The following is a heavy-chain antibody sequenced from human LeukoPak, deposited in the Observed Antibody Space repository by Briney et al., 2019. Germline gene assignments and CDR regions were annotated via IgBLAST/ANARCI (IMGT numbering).Heavy chain of an antibody. CDR1: GGSISSYY. V-gene: IGHV4-39*01. J-gene: IGHJ4*02. Sequence: PSETLSLTCTVSGGSISSYYWGWIRQPPGKGLEWIGSIYYSGSTYYNPSLKSRVTISVDTSKNQFSLKLSSVTAADTAVYYCARQSRVPAAVVFVWGQGTLVTVSS. CDR3: ARQSRVPAAVVFV. D-gene: IGHD2-2*01. CDR2: IYYSGST.